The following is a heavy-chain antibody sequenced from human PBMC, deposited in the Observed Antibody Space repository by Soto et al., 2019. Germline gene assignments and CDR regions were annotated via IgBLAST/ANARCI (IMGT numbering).Heavy chain of an antibody. V-gene: IGHV3-53*01. CDR1: GFTVSSKY. CDR2: IWSAGLT. Sequence: PGGSLRLCCAASGFTVSSKYMNWVRQAPGKGLEWVSIIWSAGLTYYADSVRGRFTISRDISKNILFLQMNNLRAEDSAIYYCARELPPDLWGQGTLVTVSS. CDR3: ARELPPDL. D-gene: IGHD2-15*01. J-gene: IGHJ5*02.